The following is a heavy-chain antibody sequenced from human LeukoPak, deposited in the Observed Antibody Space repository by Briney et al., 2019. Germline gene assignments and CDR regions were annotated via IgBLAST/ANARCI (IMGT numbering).Heavy chain of an antibody. CDR2: INPNTGNP. V-gene: IGHV7-4-1*02. Sequence: ASVKVSRKASGYTFTSYAMNWVRQAPGQGLEWMGWINPNTGNPTYAQGFTGRFVSSLDTSVSTAYLQISSLKAEDTAVYYCVREVGADTAMVYFDYWGQGTLVTVSS. D-gene: IGHD5-18*01. CDR1: GYTFTSYA. J-gene: IGHJ4*02. CDR3: VREVGADTAMVYFDY.